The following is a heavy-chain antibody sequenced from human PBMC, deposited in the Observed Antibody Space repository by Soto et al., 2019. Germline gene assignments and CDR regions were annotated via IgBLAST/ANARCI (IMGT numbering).Heavy chain of an antibody. CDR3: SRGILV. J-gene: IGHJ4*02. D-gene: IGHD5-18*01. V-gene: IGHV4-31*03. Sequence: QVQLQESGPGLVKPSQILSLTCTGSGGSVNSGGYCWSWIRQHPGKGLDWIGCISYGGSTSYNPSLKSRATISVDTCKNQFSLKLSSVTAADTAVYYCSRGILVWGQGTLITVSS. CDR1: GGSVNSGGYC. CDR2: ISYGGST.